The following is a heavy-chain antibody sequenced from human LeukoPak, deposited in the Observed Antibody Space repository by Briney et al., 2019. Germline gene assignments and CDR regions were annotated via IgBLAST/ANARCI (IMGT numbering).Heavy chain of an antibody. J-gene: IGHJ4*02. CDR1: GGAISSGGYC. V-gene: IGHV4-31*03. CDR3: ARAFSSGYYYFDY. D-gene: IGHD3-22*01. CDR2: IFYSGST. Sequence: PSQTLSLTCTVSGGAISSGGYCWSWIRQHPGKGLKWIGYIFYSGSTYYSPSLKSRVTISVDTSKNQFSLKLSSVTAADTAVYYCARAFSSGYYYFDYWGQGTLVTVSS.